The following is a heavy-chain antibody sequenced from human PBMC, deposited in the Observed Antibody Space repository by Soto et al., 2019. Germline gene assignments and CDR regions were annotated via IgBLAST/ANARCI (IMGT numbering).Heavy chain of an antibody. Sequence: SETLSLTCTVSGGSISSYYWSWIRQPPGKGLEWIGYIYYSGSTNYNPSLKSRVTISVDTSKNQFSLKLSSVTAADTAVYYCARLVMVTMVRGVITANWFDPWGQGTLVTVSS. V-gene: IGHV4-59*08. D-gene: IGHD3-10*01. CDR1: GGSISSYY. CDR2: IYYSGST. CDR3: ARLVMVTMVRGVITANWFDP. J-gene: IGHJ5*02.